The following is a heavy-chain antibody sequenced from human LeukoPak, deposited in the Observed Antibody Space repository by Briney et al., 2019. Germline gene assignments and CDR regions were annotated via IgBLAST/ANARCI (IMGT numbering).Heavy chain of an antibody. J-gene: IGHJ4*02. CDR3: ARELKKDIVVVPAAMGDY. CDR1: GYTFTSYY. D-gene: IGHD2-2*01. V-gene: IGHV1-46*01. CDR2: INPSGGGT. Sequence: ASVKVSCKASGYTFTSYYMHWVRQAPGQGLEWMGIINPSGGGTSYAQKFQGRVTMTRDTSTSTVYMELSSLRSEDTAVYYCARELKKDIVVVPAAMGDYWGQGTLVTVSS.